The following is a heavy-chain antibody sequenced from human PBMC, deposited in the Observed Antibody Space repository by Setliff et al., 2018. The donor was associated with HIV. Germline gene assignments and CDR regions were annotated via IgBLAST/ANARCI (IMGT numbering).Heavy chain of an antibody. J-gene: IGHJ4*02. CDR3: ARDPALRTGYYDY. CDR1: GYSFTNHS. Sequence: GASVKVSCKASGYSFTNHSIHWVRQAPGQRPEWMGWINAGNGDTKYSRKFQGRVTITRDTTATTEYMVLNSLKFDDTAIYYCARDPALRTGYYDYWGQGTLVTVSS. CDR2: INAGNGDT. V-gene: IGHV1-3*01. D-gene: IGHD1-1*01.